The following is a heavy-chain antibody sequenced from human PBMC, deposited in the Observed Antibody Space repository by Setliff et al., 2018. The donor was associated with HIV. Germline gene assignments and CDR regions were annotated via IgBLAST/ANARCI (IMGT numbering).Heavy chain of an antibody. Sequence: LSLTCTVSGDSISSSTFYWGWIRQPPGKGLEWIGSIYYSGTTYYNPSLKSRVAISVDTSKNQFSLKLSSVTAADTAVYYCARPRLRGSGAFDIWG. CDR2: IYYSGTT. CDR1: GDSISSSTFY. D-gene: IGHD2-21*01. V-gene: IGHV4-39*01. J-gene: IGHJ3*02. CDR3: ARPRLRGSGAFDI.